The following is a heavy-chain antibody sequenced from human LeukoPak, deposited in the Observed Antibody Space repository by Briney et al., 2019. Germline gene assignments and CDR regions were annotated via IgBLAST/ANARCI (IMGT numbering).Heavy chain of an antibody. Sequence: PGGSLLLSCAASGFTFSSYRMNWVRRAPGKGLEGVSSISSSISYIYYADSVKCRFTISRDNAKTSLYLQMNSLSAEDTAVYYCARERTYCSSTSCFPRFDPWGQGTLVTVSS. J-gene: IGHJ5*02. CDR2: ISSSISYI. D-gene: IGHD2-2*01. CDR3: ARERTYCSSTSCFPRFDP. CDR1: GFTFSSYR. V-gene: IGHV3-21*01.